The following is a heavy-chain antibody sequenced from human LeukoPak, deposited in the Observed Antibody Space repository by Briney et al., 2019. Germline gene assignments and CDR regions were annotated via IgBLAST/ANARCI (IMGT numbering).Heavy chain of an antibody. CDR3: VNQISGWVY. J-gene: IGHJ4*02. Sequence: GGSLRLSCSASGFTFSTLPMHWVRQAPGKGLEYVSGSSGNGGSTYYADSVKGRFTISRDNSKNTLYLQMTSLRPEDTAVFYCVNQISGWVYWGQGTLVTVSS. CDR2: SSGNGGST. D-gene: IGHD6-19*01. V-gene: IGHV3-64D*06. CDR1: GFTFSTLP.